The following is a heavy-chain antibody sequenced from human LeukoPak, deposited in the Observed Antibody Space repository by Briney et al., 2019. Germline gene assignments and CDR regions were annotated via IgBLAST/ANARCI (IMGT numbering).Heavy chain of an antibody. D-gene: IGHD6-6*01. V-gene: IGHV4-59*11. CDR2: IYYSGSI. CDR1: GGSISSHY. J-gene: IGHJ4*02. CDR3: ARGPFEYSSSSYFDY. Sequence: PSETLSLTCTVSGGSISSHYWSWIRQPPGQGLEWIGDIYYSGSINYNPSLKSRVTISVDMSKNQSSLKLSSVTAADTAVYYCARGPFEYSSSSYFDYWGQGTLVTVSS.